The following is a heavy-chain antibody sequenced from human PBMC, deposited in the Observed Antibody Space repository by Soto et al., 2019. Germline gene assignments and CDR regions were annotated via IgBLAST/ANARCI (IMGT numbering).Heavy chain of an antibody. D-gene: IGHD6-13*01. J-gene: IGHJ6*03. CDR3: ARGRRGRIAAAAGYYYYMDV. CDR1: GGSFSGFY. Sequence: PSETLSLTCAVFGGSFSGFYWSWILQPPGKGLEWIGEINHSGSTNYNPSLKSRVTISVDTSKNQFSLKLSSVTAADTAVYYCARGRRGRIAAAAGYYYYMDVWGKGTTVTVSS. CDR2: INHSGST. V-gene: IGHV4-34*01.